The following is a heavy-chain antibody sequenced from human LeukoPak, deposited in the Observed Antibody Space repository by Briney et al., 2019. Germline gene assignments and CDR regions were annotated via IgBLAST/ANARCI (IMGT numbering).Heavy chain of an antibody. D-gene: IGHD3-3*01. V-gene: IGHV1-46*01. J-gene: IGHJ5*02. CDR2: INPSGGST. CDR1: GYTFTSYY. CDR3: ARDLDFWSGYPKNWFDP. Sequence: ASVKASCKASGYTFTSYYMHWVRQAPGQGLEWMGIINPSGGSTSYAQKFQGRVTMTRDTSTSTVYMELSSLRSEDTAVYYCARDLDFWSGYPKNWFDPWGQGTLVTVSS.